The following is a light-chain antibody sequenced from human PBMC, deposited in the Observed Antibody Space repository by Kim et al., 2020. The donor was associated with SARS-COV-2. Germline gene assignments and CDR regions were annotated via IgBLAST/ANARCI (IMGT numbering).Light chain of an antibody. Sequence: ASVGDRVTITCRASQGISNYLAWYQQRPGKVPKLLIYAASTLQSGVPSRFSGSGSGTDFTLTISSLQPEDVATYYCQKYNSPPRTFGPGTKVDIK. CDR2: AAS. V-gene: IGKV1-27*01. CDR3: QKYNSPPRT. J-gene: IGKJ3*01. CDR1: QGISNY.